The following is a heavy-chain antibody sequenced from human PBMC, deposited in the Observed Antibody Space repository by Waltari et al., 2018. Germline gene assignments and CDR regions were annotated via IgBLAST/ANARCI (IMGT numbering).Heavy chain of an antibody. Sequence: QLQLQESGPGLVNPSETLSLTCTVSGVSISTTRSYWGWNRQPPGKGLDWIGSLHYGGSSYFNPSLKSRVTISVDTSKNQFSLKLTSVTAADTAVYYCATLPIPLELWYFDLWGRGTLVTVSS. CDR2: LHYGGSS. D-gene: IGHD1-7*01. V-gene: IGHV4-39*01. CDR3: ATLPIPLELWYFDL. J-gene: IGHJ2*01. CDR1: GVSISTTRSY.